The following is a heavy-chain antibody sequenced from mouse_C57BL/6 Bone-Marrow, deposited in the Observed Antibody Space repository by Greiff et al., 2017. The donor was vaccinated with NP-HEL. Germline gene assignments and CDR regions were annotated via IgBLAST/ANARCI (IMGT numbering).Heavy chain of an antibody. CDR1: GYTFTTYW. CDR2: IDPSDSYT. CDR3: ARKAYYGRSYEFAY. J-gene: IGHJ3*01. V-gene: IGHV1-50*01. Sequence: QVQLQQPGAELVKPGASVKLSCKASGYTFTTYWMQWVKQRPGQGLEWIGEIDPSDSYTNYNQKFKGKATLTVDTSSSTAYMQLSSLTSEDSAVYYCARKAYYGRSYEFAYLGQGTLVTVSA. D-gene: IGHD1-1*01.